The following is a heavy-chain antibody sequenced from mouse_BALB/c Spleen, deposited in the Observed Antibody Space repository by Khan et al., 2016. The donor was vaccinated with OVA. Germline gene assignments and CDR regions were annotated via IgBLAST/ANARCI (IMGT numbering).Heavy chain of an antibody. V-gene: IGHV14-3*02. J-gene: IGHJ3*01. D-gene: IGHD2-1*01. CDR2: IDPANGDA. Sequence: VQLKQSGAELVRPGASVKLSCTASGFNIKDTYIHWIKQGPEQGLEWIGRIDPANGDAKYDPKFPDKATLPTDTFSNTAYLQLSSLTSEDTAFYYSSTLYGNPFTYWGQGTLVTVSA. CDR3: STLYGNPFTY. CDR1: GFNIKDTY.